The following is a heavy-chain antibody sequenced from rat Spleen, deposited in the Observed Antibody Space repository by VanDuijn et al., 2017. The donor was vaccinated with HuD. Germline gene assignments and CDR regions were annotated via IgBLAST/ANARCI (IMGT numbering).Heavy chain of an antibody. CDR3: TTEDNPYYFDY. V-gene: IGHV5-20*01. D-gene: IGHD3-4*01. CDR1: GFTFSDYF. Sequence: EVQLVESDGGLVQPGGSLKLSCAASGFTFSDYFMAWVRQAPTKGLEWVASISYDGGGTYYRDSVKGRFTISRDNAKSSLYLRVDSLRSEDTATYYCTTEDNPYYFDYWGQGVMVTVSS. J-gene: IGHJ2*01. CDR2: ISYDGGGT.